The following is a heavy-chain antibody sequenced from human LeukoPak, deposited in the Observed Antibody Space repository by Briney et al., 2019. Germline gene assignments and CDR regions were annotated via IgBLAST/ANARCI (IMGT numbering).Heavy chain of an antibody. Sequence: ASVKISCKASGGTFSSYAISWVRQAPGQGLEWMGGIIPIFGTANYAQKFQGRVTITADESTSTAYMELSSLRSEDTAVYYCARGRGYPSAEYFQHWGQGTLVTVSS. CDR2: IIPIFGTA. CDR3: ARGRGYPSAEYFQH. V-gene: IGHV1-69*13. D-gene: IGHD3-22*01. CDR1: GGTFSSYA. J-gene: IGHJ1*01.